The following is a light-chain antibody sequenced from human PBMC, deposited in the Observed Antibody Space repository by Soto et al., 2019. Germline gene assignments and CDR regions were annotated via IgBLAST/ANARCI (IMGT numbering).Light chain of an antibody. CDR3: HQYGMSPPT. CDR2: GVS. J-gene: IGKJ1*01. CDR1: QSVSGSD. Sequence: EVVLTQSPGTLSLSPGESATLSCRASQSVSGSDLTWYQQKPGQAPRLLISGVSNRATGTPDRFSGSGSGTDFTFTISSLEPEDFAVFYCHQYGMSPPTFGPGTKVDIK. V-gene: IGKV3-20*01.